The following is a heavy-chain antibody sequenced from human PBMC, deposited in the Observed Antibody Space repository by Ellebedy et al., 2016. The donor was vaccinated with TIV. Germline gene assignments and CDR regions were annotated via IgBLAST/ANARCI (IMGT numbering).Heavy chain of an antibody. Sequence: HTGGSLRLSCAASGFTFSSYWMRWVRQAPGKGLVWVSRINSDGSSISYADSVKGRFIISRDNSKNTLYLQMNYLSVEDTAMYYCARLEPLWGDDYWGQGTLVTVSS. V-gene: IGHV3-74*01. CDR1: GFTFSSYW. J-gene: IGHJ4*02. D-gene: IGHD2-2*01. CDR3: ARLEPLWGDDY. CDR2: INSDGSSI.